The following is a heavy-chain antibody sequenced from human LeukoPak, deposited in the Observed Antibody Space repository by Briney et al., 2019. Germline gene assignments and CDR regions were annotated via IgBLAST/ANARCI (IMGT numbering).Heavy chain of an antibody. V-gene: IGHV3-30*14. Sequence: GRSLRLSCAASGFTFSSYAMHWVRQAPGKGLEWVAVISYDGSNKYYADSVKGRFTISRDNSKNTLYLQMNSLRAEDTAVYYCARFQQLVDYWGQGTLVTVSS. CDR2: ISYDGSNK. CDR1: GFTFSSYA. D-gene: IGHD6-13*01. J-gene: IGHJ4*02. CDR3: ARFQQLVDY.